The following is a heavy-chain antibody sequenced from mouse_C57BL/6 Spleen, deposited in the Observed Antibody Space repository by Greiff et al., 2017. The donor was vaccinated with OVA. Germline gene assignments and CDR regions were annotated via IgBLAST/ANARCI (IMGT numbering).Heavy chain of an antibody. V-gene: IGHV14-4*01. D-gene: IGHD2-5*01. CDR2: IDPENGDT. J-gene: IGHJ3*01. CDR1: GFNIKDDY. CDR3: TPYYSNGGFAY. Sequence: VQLQQSGAELVRPGASVKLSCTASGFNIKDDYMHWVKQRPEQGLEWIGWIDPENGDTEYASKFQGKATITADTSSNTAYLQLSSLTSEDTAVYYCTPYYSNGGFAYWGQGTLVTVSA.